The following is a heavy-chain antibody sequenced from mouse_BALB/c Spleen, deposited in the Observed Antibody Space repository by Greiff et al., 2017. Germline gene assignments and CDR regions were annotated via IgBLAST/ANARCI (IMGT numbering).Heavy chain of an antibody. V-gene: IGHV10-1*02. D-gene: IGHD1-1*01. J-gene: IGHJ4*01. CDR1: GFTFNTYA. CDR3: VRLITRRYYAMDY. CDR2: IRSKSNNYAT. Sequence: EVQLMESGGGLVQPKGSLKLSCAASGFTFNTYAMNWVRQAPGKGLEWVARIRSKSNNYATYYADSVKDRFTISRDDSQSMLYLQMNNLKTEDTAMYYCVRLITRRYYAMDYWGQGTSVTVSA.